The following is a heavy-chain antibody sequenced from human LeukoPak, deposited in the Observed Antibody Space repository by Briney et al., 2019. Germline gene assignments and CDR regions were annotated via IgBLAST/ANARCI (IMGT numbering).Heavy chain of an antibody. CDR3: ARGNYHGSGSYYSDY. CDR1: GVSISSSNYY. V-gene: IGHV4-39*01. Sequence: KSSETLSLTCTVSGVSISSSNYYWVWVRQPPGKGLEWIGSISYSGSASNNPSLKSRVTISLDTANNQFSLKLSSVTAADTAVYFCARGNYHGSGSYYSDYWGQGTLVTASS. J-gene: IGHJ4*02. CDR2: ISYSGSA. D-gene: IGHD3-10*01.